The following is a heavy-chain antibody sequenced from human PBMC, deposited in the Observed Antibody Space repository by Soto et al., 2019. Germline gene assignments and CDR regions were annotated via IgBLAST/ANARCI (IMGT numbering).Heavy chain of an antibody. CDR2: IIPILGIA. CDR3: ARDLGTAAGDLPFDY. J-gene: IGHJ4*02. CDR1: GGTFSSYT. V-gene: IGHV1-69*08. D-gene: IGHD6-13*01. Sequence: QVQLVQSGAEVKKPGSSVKVSCKASGGTFSSYTISWVRQAPGQGLEWMGRIIPILGIANYAQKFQGRVTIXXDXSXXTAYMELSSLRSEDTAVYYCARDLGTAAGDLPFDYWGQGTLVTVSS.